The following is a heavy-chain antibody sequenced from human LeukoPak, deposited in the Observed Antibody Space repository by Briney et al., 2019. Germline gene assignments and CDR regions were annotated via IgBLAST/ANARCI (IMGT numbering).Heavy chain of an antibody. Sequence: GGSLRLSCAASGFTFSSYSMNWVRKAPGKGLEWVSSISSSSSYIYYADSVKGRFTISRDNAKNSLYLQMNSLRAEDTAVYYCARDRATVTEDAFDIWGQGTMVTVSS. CDR3: ARDRATVTEDAFDI. D-gene: IGHD4-17*01. CDR1: GFTFSSYS. CDR2: ISSSSSYI. J-gene: IGHJ3*02. V-gene: IGHV3-21*01.